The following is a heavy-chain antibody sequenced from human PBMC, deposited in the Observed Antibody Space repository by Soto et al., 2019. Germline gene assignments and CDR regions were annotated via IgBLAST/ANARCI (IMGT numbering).Heavy chain of an antibody. D-gene: IGHD3-10*01. Sequence: QVQLVESGGGVVQPGRSLRLSCAASGFPFTTYGMHWVRDGPGKGLEWVAVISYDGSNKFYADYVKGRFTISRDNSKNTLYLQMNSLRPEDTALYYCVGGQYYFDYRGQGTLVTVSS. CDR2: ISYDGSNK. CDR3: VGGQYYFDY. V-gene: IGHV3-30*03. J-gene: IGHJ4*02. CDR1: GFPFTTYG.